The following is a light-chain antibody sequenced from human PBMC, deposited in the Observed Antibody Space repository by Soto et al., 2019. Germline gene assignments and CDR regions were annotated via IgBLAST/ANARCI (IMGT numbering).Light chain of an antibody. CDR3: QQYDNWPT. CDR1: QSITTI. Sequence: MITPSTATLSVSPVERSTLSFRASQSITTILVWYQQKAGQAPRLLIYGASTRATGIPARFSGSGSGTEFTLTISSLQSEDFAVYYCQQYDNWPTFGQGTKVDI. V-gene: IGKV3-15*01. J-gene: IGKJ1*01. CDR2: GAS.